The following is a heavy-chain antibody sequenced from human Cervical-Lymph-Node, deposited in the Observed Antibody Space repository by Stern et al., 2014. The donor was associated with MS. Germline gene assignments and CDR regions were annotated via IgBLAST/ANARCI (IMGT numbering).Heavy chain of an antibody. V-gene: IGHV4-59*01. CDR2: VSHSGDT. CDR1: GGTTNDYY. J-gene: IGHJ4*02. CDR3: GRDPDY. Sequence: QLVESGPGLVKPSETLSLTCTVSGGTTNDYYWTWIRQPPGKGLEWIGYVSHSGDTNYNPSLKSRVTMSVDTSKNQFSLNLTSVTAADTAVYYCGRDPDYWGQGTLVAVSS.